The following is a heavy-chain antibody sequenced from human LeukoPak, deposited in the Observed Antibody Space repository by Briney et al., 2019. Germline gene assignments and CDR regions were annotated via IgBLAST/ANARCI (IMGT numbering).Heavy chain of an antibody. CDR2: ISGSGDST. D-gene: IGHD6-13*01. CDR3: ARAPPRIAAAGTTPPFDY. CDR1: GFTLSDYY. J-gene: IGHJ4*02. Sequence: GGSLRLSCAASGFTLSDYYMSWVRQAPGKGLEGVSAISGSGDSTYYADSVKGRFTISRDNAKNTLYLQMNSLRAEDTAVYYCARAPPRIAAAGTTPPFDYWGQGTLVTVSS. V-gene: IGHV3-23*01.